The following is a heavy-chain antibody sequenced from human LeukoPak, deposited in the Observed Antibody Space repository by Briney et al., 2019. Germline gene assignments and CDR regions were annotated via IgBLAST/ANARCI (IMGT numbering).Heavy chain of an antibody. D-gene: IGHD2-8*01. V-gene: IGHV3-48*01. CDR1: GFTFSAHT. CDR2: IGSTSITI. J-gene: IGHJ4*02. Sequence: GGSLRLSCAASGFTFSAHTMNWVRLAPGKGLEWVSYIGSTSITIYYAHSVEGRFTIFRDNAKNSPYLQMSSLRVEDTAVYYCARGPLYDITGSYGLWGQGTLVTVSS. CDR3: ARGPLYDITGSYGL.